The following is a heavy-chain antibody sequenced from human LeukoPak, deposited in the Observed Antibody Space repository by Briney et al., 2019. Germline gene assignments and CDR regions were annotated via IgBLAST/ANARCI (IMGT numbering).Heavy chain of an antibody. CDR3: ARVKVGATTRTYYYYYMDV. V-gene: IGHV1-69*05. D-gene: IGHD1-26*01. Sequence: VASVKVSCKASGYTFTSYAISWVRQAPGQGLEWMGGIIPIFGTANYAQKFQGRVTITTDESTSTAYMELSSLRSEDTAVYYCARVKVGATTRTYYYYYMDVWGKGTTVTVSS. CDR1: GYTFTSYA. J-gene: IGHJ6*03. CDR2: IIPIFGTA.